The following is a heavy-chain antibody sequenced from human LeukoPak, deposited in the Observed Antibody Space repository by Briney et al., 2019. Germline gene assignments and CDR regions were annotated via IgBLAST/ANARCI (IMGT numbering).Heavy chain of an antibody. Sequence: GGSLRLSCAASGFTFSSYAMSWVRQAPGKGLEWVSVIYSGGSTYYADSVKGRFTISRDNSKNTLYLQMNSLRAEDTAVYYCASGVVPAAIPGFEYYYYMDVWGKGTTVTVSS. J-gene: IGHJ6*03. D-gene: IGHD2-2*01. CDR2: IYSGGST. CDR3: ASGVVPAAIPGFEYYYYMDV. CDR1: GFTFSSYA. V-gene: IGHV3-53*01.